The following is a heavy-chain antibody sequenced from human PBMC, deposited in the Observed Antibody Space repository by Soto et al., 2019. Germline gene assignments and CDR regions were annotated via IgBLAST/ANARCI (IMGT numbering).Heavy chain of an antibody. J-gene: IGHJ4*02. CDR1: GFTFSSYA. CDR2: ISGSGGST. CDR3: AKGGSSGYEWYYFDY. V-gene: IGHV3-23*01. D-gene: IGHD3-22*01. Sequence: GGSLRLSCAASGFTFSSYAMSWVRQAPGKGLEWVSAISGSGGSTYYADSVKGRFTISRDNSKNTLYLQMNSLRAEDTAVYYCAKGGSSGYEWYYFDYWGQGTLVTVSS.